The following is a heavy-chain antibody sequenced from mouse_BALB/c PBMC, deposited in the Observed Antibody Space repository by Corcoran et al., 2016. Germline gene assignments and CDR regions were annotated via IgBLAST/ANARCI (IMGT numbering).Heavy chain of an antibody. J-gene: IGHJ1*01. CDR3: ARSTTVVAYWYFDV. Sequence: EVQLQQSGPELVKPGASGKMSCKASGYTFTSYVMHWVKQKPGQGLEWIGYINPYNDGTKYNEKFKGKATLTSDKSSSTAYMELSSLTSEDSAVYYCARSTTVVAYWYFDVWGAGTTVTVSS. CDR2: INPYNDGT. V-gene: IGHV1S136*01. CDR1: GYTFTSYV. D-gene: IGHD1-1*01.